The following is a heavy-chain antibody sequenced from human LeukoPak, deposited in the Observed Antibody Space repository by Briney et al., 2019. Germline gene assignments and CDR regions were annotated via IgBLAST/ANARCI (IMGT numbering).Heavy chain of an antibody. Sequence: KASETLSLTCTVSGGSISSYYWSWIRQPPGKGLEWIGYIYYSGSTNYNPSLKSQVTISVDTSKNQFSLKLSSVTAADTAVYYCARSITIFGVVDGEHDAFDIWGQGTMVTVSS. CDR2: IYYSGST. V-gene: IGHV4-59*01. D-gene: IGHD3-3*01. CDR3: ARSITIFGVVDGEHDAFDI. J-gene: IGHJ3*02. CDR1: GGSISSYY.